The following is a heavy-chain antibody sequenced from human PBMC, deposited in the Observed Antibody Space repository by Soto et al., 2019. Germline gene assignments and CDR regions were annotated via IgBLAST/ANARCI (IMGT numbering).Heavy chain of an antibody. CDR2: IFSNDEK. CDR1: GFSLSNARMG. Sequence: SGPTLVNPTETLTLTCTVSGFSLSNARMGVSWIRQPPGKALEWLAHIFSNDEKSYSTSLKSRLTISKDTSKSQVVLTMTNMDPVDTAIYYCARIVGYYDSSGYYYEFDYWGQGTLVTVSS. V-gene: IGHV2-26*01. CDR3: ARIVGYYDSSGYYYEFDY. D-gene: IGHD3-22*01. J-gene: IGHJ4*02.